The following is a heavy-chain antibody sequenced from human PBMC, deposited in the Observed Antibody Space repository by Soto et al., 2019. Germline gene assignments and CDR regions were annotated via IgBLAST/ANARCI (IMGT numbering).Heavy chain of an antibody. CDR1: GFVFDDYA. Sequence: EVQLVESGGGLVQPGRSLRLSCTTSGFVFDDYAMHWVRLAPGKGLEWVSGISWNSGSIDYADSVRGRFTISRDNAKNSLFLQMSSLRTEDTALYYCATDNSGYVGVPFDWGRGTSVTVSS. CDR3: ATDNSGYVGVPFD. V-gene: IGHV3-9*01. CDR2: ISWNSGSI. D-gene: IGHD5-12*01. J-gene: IGHJ6*02.